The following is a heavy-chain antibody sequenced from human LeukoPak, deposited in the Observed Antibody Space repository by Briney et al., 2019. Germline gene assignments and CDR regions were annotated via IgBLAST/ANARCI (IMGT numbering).Heavy chain of an antibody. J-gene: IGHJ2*01. CDR3: ARQVGIVVVADRYFDL. V-gene: IGHV5-51*01. CDR2: IYPGDSDT. CDR1: GYSFTSYW. D-gene: IGHD3-22*01. Sequence: GESLKISCKGSGYSFTSYWIGWVRQMPGKGLEWMGIIYPGDSDTRYSPSFQGQVTISADKSISTAYLHWSSLKASDTAVYYCARQVGIVVVADRYFDLWGRGTLVTVSS.